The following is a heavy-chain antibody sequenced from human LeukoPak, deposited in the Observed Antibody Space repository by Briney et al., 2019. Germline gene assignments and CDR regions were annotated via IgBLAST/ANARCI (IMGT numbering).Heavy chain of an antibody. V-gene: IGHV1-2*02. Sequence: ASVKVSCKASGYTFTASYMHWVRQAPGQGLEWVGWISLNSGDTNYAQKFQGRVTMTRDTSISAAYMELSSLTFDHTVVYYCATPSGGSGRWGDNWFAPWGQGTLVTVSS. CDR1: GYTFTASY. CDR3: ATPSGGSGRWGDNWFAP. CDR2: ISLNSGDT. D-gene: IGHD3-10*01. J-gene: IGHJ5*02.